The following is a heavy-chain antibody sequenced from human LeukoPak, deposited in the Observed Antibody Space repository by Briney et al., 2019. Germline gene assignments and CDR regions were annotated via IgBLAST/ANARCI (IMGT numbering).Heavy chain of an antibody. D-gene: IGHD2-2*01. CDR3: ARSIVVVPAAPGDV. J-gene: IGHJ6*04. CDR2: ISSSSSYI. V-gene: IGHV3-21*01. CDR1: GFTFSSYS. Sequence: PGGSLRLSCAASGFTFSSYSMNWVRQAAGKGLEWVSSISSSSSYIYYADSVKGRFTISRDNAKNSLYLQMNSLGAEDTAVYYCARSIVVVPAAPGDVWGKGTTVTVSS.